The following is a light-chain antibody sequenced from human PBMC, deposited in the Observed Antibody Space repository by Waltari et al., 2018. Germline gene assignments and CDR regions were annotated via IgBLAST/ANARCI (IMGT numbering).Light chain of an antibody. J-gene: IGKJ2*01. V-gene: IGKV3-20*01. CDR2: GAS. CDR1: QSLTKKY. CDR3: QQYGSSIRYT. Sequence: VLTQSPGTLSLSPGERATLSCRASQSLTKKYLAWYQQKPGQAPRLLIYGASSRAARVLDRMRGSASGTDFTLTISRLEPKDLAVYYCQQYGSSIRYTFGQGTKREIK.